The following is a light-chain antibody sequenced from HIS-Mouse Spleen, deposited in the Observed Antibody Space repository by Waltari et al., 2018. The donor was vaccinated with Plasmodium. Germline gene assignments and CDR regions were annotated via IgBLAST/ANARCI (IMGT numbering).Light chain of an antibody. CDR1: QGISSY. CDR2: AAS. V-gene: IGKV1-9*01. J-gene: IGKJ4*01. Sequence: DIQLTQSPSFLSASVGDRVTITGRASQGISSYLAWYQQKPGKAPKRLIYAASTVQSGVPSSFSGSGSGTEFTLTISSLQPEDFATYYCQQLNSYPLTFGGGTKVEIK. CDR3: QQLNSYPLT.